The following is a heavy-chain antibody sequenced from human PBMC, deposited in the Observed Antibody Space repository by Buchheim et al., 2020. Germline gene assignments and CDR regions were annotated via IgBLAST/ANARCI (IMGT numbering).Heavy chain of an antibody. Sequence: EVQLVESGGGLVQPGGSLRLSCAASGFTFSNYIMHWVRQAPGKGLVWVSRITSDGTIPTYADSVEGRFTVSRDNAQNTLYLQMDNLGAEDTAVYFCARDFDYKIDSWGQGAL. CDR2: ITSDGTIP. CDR1: GFTFSNYI. D-gene: IGHD4/OR15-4a*01. CDR3: ARDFDYKIDS. J-gene: IGHJ4*02. V-gene: IGHV3-74*01.